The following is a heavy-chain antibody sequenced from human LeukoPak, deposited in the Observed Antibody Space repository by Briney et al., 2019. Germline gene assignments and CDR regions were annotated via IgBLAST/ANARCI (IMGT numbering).Heavy chain of an antibody. J-gene: IGHJ4*02. CDR2: ISSSVSRT. V-gene: IGHV3-23*05. Sequence: GGSLRLSRAASGFTLSGSDMSWVRQAPGGGLQWVSSISSSVSRTFYADSVKGRFTISRDNSKNTLYLQMNNLRAEDTAVYYCAREKSNFEYWGQGTLVTVSS. CDR3: AREKSNFEY. D-gene: IGHD5-24*01. CDR1: GFTLSGSD.